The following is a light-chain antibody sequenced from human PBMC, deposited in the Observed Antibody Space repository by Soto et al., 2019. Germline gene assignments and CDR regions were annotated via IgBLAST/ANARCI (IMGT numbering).Light chain of an antibody. CDR2: EVN. CDR3: SSYGGNNNLL. CDR1: SSDVGAYNY. V-gene: IGLV2-8*01. J-gene: IGLJ2*01. Sequence: QSALTQPPSASGSPGQPVTISCTGTSSDVGAYNYVSWYQQHPGKAPKLMIYEVNKRPSGVPDRFSGFKSDNTASLTVSGLRTEDEADYYCSSYGGNNNLLFGGGTKVTVL.